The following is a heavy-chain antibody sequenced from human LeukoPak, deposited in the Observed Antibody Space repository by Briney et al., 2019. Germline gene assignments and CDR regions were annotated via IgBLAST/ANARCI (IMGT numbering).Heavy chain of an antibody. V-gene: IGHV3-23*01. CDR1: GFTFSSYA. CDR2: ISGSGGRT. CDR3: AKKGYCGGDCYSYYYYYYMDV. D-gene: IGHD2-21*01. Sequence: GGSLRLSCAASGFTFSSYAMSWVRQATGKGGEGGSAISGSGGRTYYADSVKGGFTMARDNRKKSMYLQMNSLRAEDTAVYYCAKKGYCGGDCYSYYYYYYMDVWGKGTTVTVSS. J-gene: IGHJ6*03.